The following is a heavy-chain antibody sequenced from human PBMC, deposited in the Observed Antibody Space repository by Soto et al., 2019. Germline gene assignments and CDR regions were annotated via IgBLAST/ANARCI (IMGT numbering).Heavy chain of an antibody. J-gene: IGHJ4*02. CDR3: ARDDSGFSGSQYIEYFNY. V-gene: IGHV1-46*01. Sequence: ASVKVSCKASGYTFTSYYMNWVRQAPGQGLEWLGIINPSGGYTTYAQRFLGRVTMTSDTSTSTVHMELGSLTSEDTAVYYCARDDSGFSGSQYIEYFNYWGQGALVTVS. CDR2: INPSGGYT. D-gene: IGHD1-26*01. CDR1: GYTFTSYY.